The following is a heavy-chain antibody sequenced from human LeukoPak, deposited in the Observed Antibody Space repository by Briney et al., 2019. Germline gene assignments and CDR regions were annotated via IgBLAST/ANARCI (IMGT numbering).Heavy chain of an antibody. CDR2: ISSSSSYI. V-gene: IGHV3-21*04. D-gene: IGHD2-2*01. J-gene: IGHJ4*02. CDR1: GFTFSNYN. Sequence: PGGSLRLSCAASGFTFSNYNMNWVRQAPGKGLEWVSSISSSSSYIYYADSLKGRFTISRDNAKNSLYLQMNSLRAEDTAVYYCAKDVSHFTFPLYQWGQGTLVTVSS. CDR3: AKDVSHFTFPLYQ.